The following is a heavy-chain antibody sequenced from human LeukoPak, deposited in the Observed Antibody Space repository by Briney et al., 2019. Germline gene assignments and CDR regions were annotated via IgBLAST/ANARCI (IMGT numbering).Heavy chain of an antibody. CDR2: MKQDGSEE. D-gene: IGHD3-10*01. J-gene: IGHJ4*02. CDR3: ERDRGPNTFDH. CDR1: GFAFSNYW. V-gene: IGHV3-7*01. Sequence: GGSLRLSCAASGFAFSNYWLGWVRQAPGRGLEWVANMKQDGSEEYYVESVRGRFTISRDNAKNSLYLQMNSLRVEDTGVYYCERDRGPNTFDHWGQGTLVTVSS.